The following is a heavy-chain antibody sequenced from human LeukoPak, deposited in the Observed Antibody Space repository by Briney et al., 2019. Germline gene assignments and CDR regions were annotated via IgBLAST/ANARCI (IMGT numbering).Heavy chain of an antibody. CDR2: ISAYNGNT. D-gene: IGHD3-22*01. J-gene: IGHJ4*02. CDR3: ARVSREYYDSSGYSGSLGY. CDR1: GYTFTSYG. V-gene: IGHV1-18*01. Sequence: AASVKVSCKASGYTFTSYGISWVRQAPGQGLEWMGWISAYNGNTNYAQKLQGRVTMTTDTSTSTAYMELRSLRSDDTAVYYCARVSREYYDSSGYSGSLGYWGQGTLVTVSS.